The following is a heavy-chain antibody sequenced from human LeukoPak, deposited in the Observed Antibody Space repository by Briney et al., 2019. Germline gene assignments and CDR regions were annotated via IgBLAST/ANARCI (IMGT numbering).Heavy chain of an antibody. Sequence: SETLSLTCTVSGGSISSGSYSWGWVRQPPGKGLEWPGNIYYSGSTDYNPSLKSRVTISVDTSKNQFSLKLSSVTAADTAVYYCARDEGYYYDTNHWFDPWGQGTLVTVSS. CDR3: ARDEGYYYDTNHWFDP. J-gene: IGHJ5*02. CDR2: IYYSGST. CDR1: GGSISSGSYS. V-gene: IGHV4-39*07. D-gene: IGHD3-22*01.